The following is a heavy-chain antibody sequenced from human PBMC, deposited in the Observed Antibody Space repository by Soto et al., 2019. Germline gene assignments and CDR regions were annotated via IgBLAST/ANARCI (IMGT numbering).Heavy chain of an antibody. CDR1: GYTFTSYD. Sequence: ASLKDSCKASGYTFTSYDINWVRQASGQGLEWMGWMNPNSGNTGYAQKFQGRVTMTRNTSISTAYMELSSLRSEDTAVYYCARGPYYYGLGSYGTDLGWFDPWGQGTVVTVSS. J-gene: IGHJ5*02. V-gene: IGHV1-8*01. D-gene: IGHD3-10*01. CDR2: MNPNSGNT. CDR3: ARGPYYYGLGSYGTDLGWFDP.